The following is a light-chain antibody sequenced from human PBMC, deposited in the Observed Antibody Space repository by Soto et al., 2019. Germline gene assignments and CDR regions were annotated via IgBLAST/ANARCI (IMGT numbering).Light chain of an antibody. J-gene: IGLJ1*01. CDR2: DVS. Sequence: QSVPTQPRSVSGSPGQSVTISCTGTSSDVGGYNYVSWYQQYPGKVPKVMIYDVSNRPSGVPDRFSGSKSGNTASLTISGLQADDEADYYCCSYGGTNALYVFGTGTQLTVL. CDR3: CSYGGTNALYV. CDR1: SSDVGGYNY. V-gene: IGLV2-11*01.